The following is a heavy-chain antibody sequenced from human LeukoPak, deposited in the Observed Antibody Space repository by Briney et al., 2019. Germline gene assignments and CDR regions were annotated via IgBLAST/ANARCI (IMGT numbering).Heavy chain of an antibody. CDR1: GFTFDDYA. CDR3: AKDIGDGNPVNAFDT. V-gene: IGHV3-9*03. J-gene: IGHJ3*02. Sequence: PGGSLRLSCAASGFTFDDYAMHWVRQAPGKGLEWVSSISWNSGSIFYADSVKGRFTVSRDNAKNTLYLQMNSLRAEDMALYYCAKDIGDGNPVNAFDTWGQGTMVTVSS. CDR2: ISWNSGSI. D-gene: IGHD4-23*01.